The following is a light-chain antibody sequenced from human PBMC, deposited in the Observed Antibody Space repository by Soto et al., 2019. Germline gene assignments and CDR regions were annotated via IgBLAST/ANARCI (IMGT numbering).Light chain of an antibody. V-gene: IGKV3-11*01. CDR3: QQRSNWPLLT. CDR2: DAS. J-gene: IGKJ4*01. CDR1: QSVSTY. Sequence: EIVLTQSPATLSLSPGERATLSCSARQSVSTYLAWYQQKPGQAPRLLSYDASNRATGIPARFSGSGSGTDFTLTISSLEPEDFAVYYCQQRSNWPLLTFGGGTKVEIK.